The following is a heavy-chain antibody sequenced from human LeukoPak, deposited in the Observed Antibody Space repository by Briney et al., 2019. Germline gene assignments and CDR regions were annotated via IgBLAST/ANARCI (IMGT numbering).Heavy chain of an antibody. CDR2: INSDGSST. CDR3: ASPGATSKFDY. CDR1: GFTFSSNW. D-gene: IGHD1-26*01. J-gene: IGHJ4*02. Sequence: PGGSLRLSCVASGFTFSSNWMHWVRQAPRKGLVWVSRINSDGSSTSYADSVKGRFTISRDNAKNTLYLQMNCLRAEDTAVYFCASPGATSKFDYWGQGTQVTVSS. V-gene: IGHV3-74*01.